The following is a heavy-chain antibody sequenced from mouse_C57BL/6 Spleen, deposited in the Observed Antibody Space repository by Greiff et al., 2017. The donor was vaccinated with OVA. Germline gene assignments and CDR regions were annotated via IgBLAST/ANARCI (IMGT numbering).Heavy chain of an antibody. J-gene: IGHJ1*03. D-gene: IGHD1-1*01. CDR2: IDPSDSYT. CDR1: GYTFTSYW. Sequence: QVQLQQPGAELVMPGASVKLSCKASGYTFTSYWMHWVQQRPGQGLEWLGEIDPSDSYTNYNQKFKGKSTLTVDKSSSPAYMQRSSLTSEDSAVYYCARPTTVVADFDVWGTGTTVTVSS. V-gene: IGHV1-69*01. CDR3: ARPTTVVADFDV.